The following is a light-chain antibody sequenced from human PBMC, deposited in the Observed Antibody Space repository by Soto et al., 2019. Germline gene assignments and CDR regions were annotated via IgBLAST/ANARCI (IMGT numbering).Light chain of an antibody. V-gene: IGLV3-21*02. CDR3: HVWDSSSDHP. Sequence: SYELTQPPSGSVAPGQTATITCGGDRIGSKSVHWFQQRPGQAPVLVVYDDSERPSGIPERFSGSNSGNTATLTISRVEAGDEADYYCHVWDSSSDHPFGGGTKVTVL. CDR1: RIGSKS. CDR2: DDS. J-gene: IGLJ2*01.